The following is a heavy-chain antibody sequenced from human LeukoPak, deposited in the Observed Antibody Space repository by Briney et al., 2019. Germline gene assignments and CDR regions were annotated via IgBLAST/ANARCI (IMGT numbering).Heavy chain of an antibody. CDR3: ARQRDYYYYGMDV. CDR2: IYYSGST. V-gene: IGHV4-59*08. CDR1: GGSISSYY. J-gene: IGHJ6*02. Sequence: SETLSLTCTVSGGSISSYYWSWIRQPPGKGLEWIGYIYYSGSTKYNPSLKSRATISVDTSKNQFSLRLSSVTAADTAVYYCARQRDYYYYGMDVWGQGTTVTVSS.